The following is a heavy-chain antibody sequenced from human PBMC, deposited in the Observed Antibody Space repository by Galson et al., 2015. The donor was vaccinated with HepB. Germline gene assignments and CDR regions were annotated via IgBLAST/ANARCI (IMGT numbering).Heavy chain of an antibody. V-gene: IGHV1-18*01. CDR3: ARERSIAAPDGDYGDAFDI. J-gene: IGHJ3*02. Sequence: SVKVSCKASGVTFSSYAISWVRQAPGQGLEWMGWISAYNGNTNYAQKLQGRVTMTTDTSTSTAYMELRSLRSGDTAVYYCARERSIAAPDGDYGDAFDIWGRGTMVTVSS. CDR2: ISAYNGNT. D-gene: IGHD6-6*01. CDR1: GVTFSSYA.